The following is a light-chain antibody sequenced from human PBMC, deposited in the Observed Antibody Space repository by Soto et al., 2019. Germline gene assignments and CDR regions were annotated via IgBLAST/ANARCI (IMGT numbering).Light chain of an antibody. J-gene: IGLJ1*01. CDR2: RGT. CDR1: SSDVGAYDA. Sequence: QSALAQPACVSGSPGQSITISCTGTSSDVGAYDAVSWYQQHPGKAPQVIIYRGTKRPSGVSTRFSGSVSGNTASLTVSGLQAEDEAEYFCCSSAPESTYVFGTGTKVTVL. V-gene: IGLV2-23*01. CDR3: CSSAPESTYV.